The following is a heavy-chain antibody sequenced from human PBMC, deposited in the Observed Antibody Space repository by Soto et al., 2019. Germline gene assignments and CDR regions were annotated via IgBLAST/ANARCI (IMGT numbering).Heavy chain of an antibody. D-gene: IGHD1-7*01. CDR2: ISYDGSNK. V-gene: IGHV3-30*18. Sequence: PGGSLRLSCAASGFTFSSYGMHWVRQAPGKGLEWVAVISYDGSNKYYADSVKGRFTISRDNSKNTLYLQMNSLRAEDTAVYYCAKGPHAELELRDSIDYWGQGTLVTVSS. CDR1: GFTFSSYG. J-gene: IGHJ4*02. CDR3: AKGPHAELELRDSIDY.